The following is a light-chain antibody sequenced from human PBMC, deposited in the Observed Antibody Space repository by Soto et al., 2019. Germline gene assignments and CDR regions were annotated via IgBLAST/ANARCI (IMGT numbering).Light chain of an antibody. Sequence: DVQMTQSPSALSASVGDRVTITCRASQSISSWLAWYQQKPAKAPKLLIYKTSNVESGVPSRFSGSGSGTEFTLTISSLQPDDFATYFCKQYTSFPLSFGGGTKVEI. J-gene: IGKJ4*01. V-gene: IGKV1-5*03. CDR1: QSISSW. CDR3: KQYTSFPLS. CDR2: KTS.